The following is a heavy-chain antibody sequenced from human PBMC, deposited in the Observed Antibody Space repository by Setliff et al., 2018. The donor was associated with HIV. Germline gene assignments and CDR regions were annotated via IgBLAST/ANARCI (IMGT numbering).Heavy chain of an antibody. J-gene: IGHJ3*02. CDR1: GFTFGDYA. CDR3: STTASNGYPWALDI. V-gene: IGHV3-49*04. CDR2: IRSKTYGGTT. Sequence: GGSLRLSCTASGFTFGDYAMSWVRQAPGKGLEWVGFIRSKTYGGTTEYAASVKGRFTISRDDSKSIAYLQMNSLKTEDTGVYYCSTTASNGYPWALDICGQGTMVTVSS. D-gene: IGHD3-22*01.